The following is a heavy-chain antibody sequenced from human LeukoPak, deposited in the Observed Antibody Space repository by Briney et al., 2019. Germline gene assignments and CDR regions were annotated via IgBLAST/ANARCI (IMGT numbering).Heavy chain of an antibody. D-gene: IGHD3-10*01. J-gene: IGHJ4*02. CDR3: ARRGVGVSLNYFDY. Sequence: SETLSLTCTVSGGSISSSSYYWGWIRQPPGKGREWIGSIYYSGSTYYNPSLKSRVTISVDTSKNQFSLKLSSVTAADTAVYYCARRGVGVSLNYFDYWGQGTLVTVSS. CDR2: IYYSGST. V-gene: IGHV4-39*01. CDR1: GGSISSSSYY.